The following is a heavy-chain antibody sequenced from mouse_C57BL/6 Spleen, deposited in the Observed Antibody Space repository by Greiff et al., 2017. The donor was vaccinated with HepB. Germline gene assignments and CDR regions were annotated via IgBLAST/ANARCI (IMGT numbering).Heavy chain of an antibody. D-gene: IGHD1-1*01. V-gene: IGHV5-15*01. CDR1: GFTFSDYG. CDR2: ISNLAYSI. Sequence: EVKLVESGGGLVQPGGSLKLSCAASGFTFSDYGMAWVRQAPRKGPEWVAFISNLAYSIYYADTVTGRFTISRENAKNTLYLEMSSLRSEDTAMYYCARLNYYGSSDAMDYWGQGTSVTVSS. J-gene: IGHJ4*01. CDR3: ARLNYYGSSDAMDY.